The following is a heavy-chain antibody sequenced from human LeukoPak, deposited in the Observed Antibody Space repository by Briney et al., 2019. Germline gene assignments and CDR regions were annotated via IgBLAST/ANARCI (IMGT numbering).Heavy chain of an antibody. CDR2: IYPGDSDT. D-gene: IGHD2-2*02. CDR1: GYTFTNYW. CDR3: ARQGCSSISCYNYYYYMDV. J-gene: IGHJ6*03. V-gene: IGHV5-51*01. Sequence: GESLKISCKGSGYTFTNYWIGWVRQMPGKGLEWMGIIYPGDSDTRYSPSFQGQVTISADKSISTAYLQWSSLKASDTAMYYCARQGCSSISCYNYYYYMDVWGKGTTVTVSS.